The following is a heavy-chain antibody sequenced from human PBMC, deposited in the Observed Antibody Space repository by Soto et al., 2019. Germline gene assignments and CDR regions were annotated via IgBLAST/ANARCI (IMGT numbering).Heavy chain of an antibody. CDR3: ARGSGAYSHYYFDY. V-gene: IGHV3-30-3*01. D-gene: IGHD5-18*01. Sequence: QVQLVESGGGVVQPGRSLRLSCAASGFTFSNYPMHWVRQAPGKGLEWMAVISSDGGNKYYADSVKGRFTISRDSSKNTLYLEMNSLSPEDTAIFYCARGSGAYSHYYFDYWGQRTLVTVSS. CDR1: GFTFSNYP. J-gene: IGHJ4*02. CDR2: ISSDGGNK.